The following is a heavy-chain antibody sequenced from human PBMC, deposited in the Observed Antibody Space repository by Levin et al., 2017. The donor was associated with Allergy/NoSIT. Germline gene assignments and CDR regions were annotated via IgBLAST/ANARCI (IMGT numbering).Heavy chain of an antibody. D-gene: IGHD3-10*01. J-gene: IGHJ4*02. CDR3: ARDRGQSGSYYVFHY. V-gene: IGHV3-48*02. CDR1: GFTFSSYS. Sequence: GGSLRLSCAASGFTFSSYSMNWVRQAPGKGLEWVSYITTNSGTKYYADSVQGRFTISRDNAKNSLYLQMSSLRDEDTAVYYCARDRGQSGSYYVFHYWGQGTLVTVSS. CDR2: ITTNSGTK.